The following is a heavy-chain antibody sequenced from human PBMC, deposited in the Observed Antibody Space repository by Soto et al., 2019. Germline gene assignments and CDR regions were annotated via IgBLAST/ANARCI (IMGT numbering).Heavy chain of an antibody. D-gene: IGHD3-16*02. CDR1: TGRY. V-gene: IGHV1-46*01. Sequence: TGRYRHSPHQEPEQGLEWMGIINPSGGSTSYAQKFQGRVTMTRDTSTSTVYMELSSLRSEDTAVYYCALPKLKAYDYVWGSYRYRPSYGMDVWGQGATVTVSS. CDR2: INPSGGST. J-gene: IGHJ6*02. CDR3: ALPKLKAYDYVWGSYRYRPSYGMDV.